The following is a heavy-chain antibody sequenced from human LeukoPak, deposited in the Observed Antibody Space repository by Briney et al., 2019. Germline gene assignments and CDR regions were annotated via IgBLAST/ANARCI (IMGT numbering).Heavy chain of an antibody. CDR1: GGSISSGSYF. J-gene: IGHJ4*02. CDR2: IYTSGST. Sequence: SQTLSLTCTVSGGSISSGSYFWSWIRQPAGKGLGWIGRIYTSGSTNYNPSLKSRVTISVDTSKNQFSLKLSSVTAADTAVYYCARTIAVAGTAYFDYWGQGTLVTVSS. D-gene: IGHD6-19*01. CDR3: ARTIAVAGTAYFDY. V-gene: IGHV4-61*02.